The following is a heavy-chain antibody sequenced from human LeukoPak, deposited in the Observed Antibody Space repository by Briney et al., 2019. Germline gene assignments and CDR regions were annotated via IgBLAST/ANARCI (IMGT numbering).Heavy chain of an antibody. CDR2: IGAAGVHT. V-gene: IGHV3-23*01. CDR3: AKGFGRSGSYYRTEPEYYFDY. CDR1: GFTFSSYA. J-gene: IGHJ4*02. D-gene: IGHD1-26*01. Sequence: GGSLRLSCAASGFTFSSYAMSWVRQAPGKGLEWVSTIGAAGVHTFYSDSVKGRFTISRDNSKNTLYLQMNSLRAEDTAVYYCAKGFGRSGSYYRTEPEYYFDYWGQGTLVTVSS.